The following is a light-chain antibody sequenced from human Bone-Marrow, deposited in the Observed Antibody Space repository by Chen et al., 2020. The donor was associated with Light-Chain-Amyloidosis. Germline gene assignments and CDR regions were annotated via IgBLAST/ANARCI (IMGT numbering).Light chain of an antibody. CDR3: QQYNSFSPWT. J-gene: IGKJ1*01. Sequence: DIPLTQSPSTLSASVGDRVTITCRASQSIGSWLAWYQQKPGKAPKLLIYDDSCLESGVPSRFSGSGSGTEFTLTISSLQPDDFATYYCQQYNSFSPWTFGQGTKVEI. CDR2: DDS. CDR1: QSIGSW. V-gene: IGKV1-5*01.